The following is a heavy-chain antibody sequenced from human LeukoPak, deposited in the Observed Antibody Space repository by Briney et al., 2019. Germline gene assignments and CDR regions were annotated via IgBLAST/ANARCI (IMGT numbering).Heavy chain of an antibody. D-gene: IGHD6-13*01. CDR3: ASLTRIAAAGKDYMDV. CDR2: ISSSSSTI. Sequence: GGSLRLSCAASGFTFSSYSMDWVRQAPGKGLEWVSYISSSSSTIYYADSVKGRFTISRDNAKNSLYLQMNSLRAEDTAVYYCASLTRIAAAGKDYMDVWGKGTTVTVSS. J-gene: IGHJ6*03. CDR1: GFTFSSYS. V-gene: IGHV3-48*01.